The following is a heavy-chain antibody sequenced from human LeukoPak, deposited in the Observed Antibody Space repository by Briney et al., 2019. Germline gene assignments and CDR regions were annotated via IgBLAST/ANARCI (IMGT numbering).Heavy chain of an antibody. CDR2: INPSDGST. CDR3: ARESLVVVVASKYNYYGMDV. J-gene: IGHJ6*02. CDR1: GYTFTSYY. D-gene: IGHD2-15*01. Sequence: ASVKVSCKASGYTFTSYYMHWVRQAPGQGLEWMGIINPSDGSTTYAQKFKGRVTMTRDTSTSTVYMELSSLRSEDTAVYFCARESLVVVVASKYNYYGMDVWGQGATVTVSS. V-gene: IGHV1-46*01.